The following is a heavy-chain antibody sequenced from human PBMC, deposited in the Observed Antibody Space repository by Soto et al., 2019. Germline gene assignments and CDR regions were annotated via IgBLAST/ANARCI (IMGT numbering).Heavy chain of an antibody. D-gene: IGHD2-21*02. V-gene: IGHV1-69*13. CDR3: AGVDCGGDCYYYYGMDV. J-gene: IGHJ6*02. CDR2: IIPIFGTA. Sequence: RASVKVSCKASGGTFSSYAISWVRQAPGQGLEWMGGIIPIFGTANYAQKFQGRVTITADESTSTAYMELSSLRSEDTAVYYCAGVDCGGDCYYYYGMDVWGQGTTVTVSS. CDR1: GGTFSSYA.